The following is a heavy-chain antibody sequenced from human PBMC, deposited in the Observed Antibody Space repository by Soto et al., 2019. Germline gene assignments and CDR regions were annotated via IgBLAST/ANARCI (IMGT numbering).Heavy chain of an antibody. CDR1: GYTFTSYG. D-gene: IGHD3-22*01. V-gene: IGHV1-18*04. J-gene: IGHJ3*02. CDR3: AREKYYYESSGYRDAFDI. CDR2: ISANNGNT. Sequence: QVQLVQSGAEVKKPGASVKVSCKASGYTFTSYGISWVRQAPGQGLEWMGWISANNGNTNYAQKLQGRVNMTTDTSTSTAYMELRSLRSDDTAVYYCAREKYYYESSGYRDAFDIWGQGTMVTVSS.